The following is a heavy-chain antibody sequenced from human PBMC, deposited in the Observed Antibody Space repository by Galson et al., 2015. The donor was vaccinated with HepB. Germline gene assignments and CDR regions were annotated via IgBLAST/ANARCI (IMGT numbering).Heavy chain of an antibody. Sequence: QSGAEVKKPGESLKISCKGSGYSFTSYWIGWVRQMPGKGLEWMGIIYPGDSDTRYSPSFQGQVTISADKSISTAYLQWSSLKASDTAMYYCARILVVPAAIPGAFDIWGQGTMVTVSS. D-gene: IGHD2-2*02. V-gene: IGHV5-51*03. CDR2: IYPGDSDT. CDR3: ARILVVPAAIPGAFDI. CDR1: GYSFTSYW. J-gene: IGHJ3*02.